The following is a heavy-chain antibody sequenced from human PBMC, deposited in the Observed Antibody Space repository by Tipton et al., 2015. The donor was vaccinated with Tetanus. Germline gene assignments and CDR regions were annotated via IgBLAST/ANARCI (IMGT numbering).Heavy chain of an antibody. CDR2: IYYSGST. D-gene: IGHD6-19*01. Sequence: TLSLTCTVSGGSVSSGSYYWSWIRQPPGKGLEWIGYIYYSGSTNYNPSLKSRVTISVDTSKNQFSLKLSSVTAADTAVYYCARASYSSGWGSGPKYYFDYWGQGTLVTVSS. CDR3: ARASYSSGWGSGPKYYFDY. CDR1: GGSVSSGSYY. V-gene: IGHV4-61*01. J-gene: IGHJ4*02.